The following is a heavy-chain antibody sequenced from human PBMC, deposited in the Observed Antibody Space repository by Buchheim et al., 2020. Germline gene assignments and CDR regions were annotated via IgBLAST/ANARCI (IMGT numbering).Heavy chain of an antibody. J-gene: IGHJ4*02. D-gene: IGHD6-25*01. Sequence: EVQLLESGGDLVQPGGSLRLSCAASGFTFSNYAMSWARQAPGKGLEWVSLISSSGGGTYYADSVNGRFTISRDNSKSTGYLQMNSLRAEDTAVYYCASPQHAALYWGLGTL. CDR3: ASPQHAALY. V-gene: IGHV3-23*01. CDR2: ISSSGGGT. CDR1: GFTFSNYA.